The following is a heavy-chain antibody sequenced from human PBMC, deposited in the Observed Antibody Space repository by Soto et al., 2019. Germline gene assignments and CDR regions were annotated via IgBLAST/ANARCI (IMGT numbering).Heavy chain of an antibody. Sequence: GESLKISCKGSGYSFTSYWIGWVRQMPGKGLEWMGIIYPGDSDTRYSPSFQGQVTISADKSISTAYLQWSSLKASDTAMYYCARVVICSSTSCYDVGYYYYYMDVWGKGTTVTVSS. V-gene: IGHV5-51*01. D-gene: IGHD2-2*01. J-gene: IGHJ6*03. CDR1: GYSFTSYW. CDR2: IYPGDSDT. CDR3: ARVVICSSTSCYDVGYYYYYMDV.